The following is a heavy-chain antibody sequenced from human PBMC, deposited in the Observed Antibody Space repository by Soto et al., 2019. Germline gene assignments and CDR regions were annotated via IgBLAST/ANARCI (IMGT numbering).Heavy chain of an antibody. CDR3: ARPTPSIAVARTGPDYFDY. J-gene: IGHJ4*02. V-gene: IGHV1-46*01. CDR1: GYTFTSYY. CDR2: INPSGGST. D-gene: IGHD6-19*01. Sequence: SVKVSCKASGYTFTSYYMHWVRQAPGQGLEWMGIINPSGGSTSYAQKFQGRVTMTRDTSTSTVYMELSSLRSEDTAVYYCARPTPSIAVARTGPDYFDYCGQGNRVTVSS.